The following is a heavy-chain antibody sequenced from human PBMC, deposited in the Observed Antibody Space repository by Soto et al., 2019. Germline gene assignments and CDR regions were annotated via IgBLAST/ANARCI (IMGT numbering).Heavy chain of an antibody. Sequence: SETLSLTCTVSGGSISSYYWSWIRQPPGKGLEWIGYIYYSGSTNYNPSLKSRVTISVDTSKNQFSPKLSTVTAADTAVYYCASRAEVDYPGQYCSGGSCHDAFDIWGQGTMVTVSS. J-gene: IGHJ3*02. V-gene: IGHV4-59*08. CDR3: ASRAEVDYPGQYCSGGSCHDAFDI. CDR2: IYYSGST. D-gene: IGHD2-15*01. CDR1: GGSISSYY.